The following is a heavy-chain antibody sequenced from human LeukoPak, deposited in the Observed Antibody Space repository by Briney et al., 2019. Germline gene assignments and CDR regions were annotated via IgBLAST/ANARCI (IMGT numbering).Heavy chain of an antibody. Sequence: SETLSLTCAVYGGSFSGYHWTWIRQSPGKGLEWVGDINPSGSTYYNPSLKSRLTISVDTSKNQFSLKLRSVTAADTAVYYCARGRHDITMVVVVMTSVSYYLDVWGKGTTVTVS. CDR1: GGSFSGYH. CDR3: ARGRHDITMVVVVMTSVSYYLDV. CDR2: INPSGST. J-gene: IGHJ6*03. D-gene: IGHD3-22*01. V-gene: IGHV4-34*01.